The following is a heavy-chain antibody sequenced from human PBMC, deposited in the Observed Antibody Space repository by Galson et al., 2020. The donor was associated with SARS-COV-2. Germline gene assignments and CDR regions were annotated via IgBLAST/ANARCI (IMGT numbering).Heavy chain of an antibody. CDR3: ATNFAVVVTAILVY. Sequence: GESLKISCTVSGYTLTELSMHWVRQAPGKGLEWMGGFDPEDGETIYAQKFQGRVTMTEDTSTDTAYMELSSLRSEDTAVYYCATNFAVVVTAILVYWGQGTLVTVSS. CDR1: GYTLTELS. V-gene: IGHV1-24*01. J-gene: IGHJ4*02. D-gene: IGHD2-21*02. CDR2: FDPEDGET.